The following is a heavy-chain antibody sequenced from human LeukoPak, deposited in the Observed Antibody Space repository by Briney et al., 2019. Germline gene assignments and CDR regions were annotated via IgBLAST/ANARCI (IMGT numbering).Heavy chain of an antibody. Sequence: GGSLRLSCAASGFTFSSYSMNWVRQARGKGLEWVSSINSSSSYIFYADSVKGRFTISRDNAKNSLYLQMNSLRAEDTAVYYCASLRGAIAVAGTPYYYAMDVWGQGTTVTVSS. CDR1: GFTFSSYS. J-gene: IGHJ6*02. CDR3: ASLRGAIAVAGTPYYYAMDV. V-gene: IGHV3-21*01. CDR2: INSSSSYI. D-gene: IGHD6-19*01.